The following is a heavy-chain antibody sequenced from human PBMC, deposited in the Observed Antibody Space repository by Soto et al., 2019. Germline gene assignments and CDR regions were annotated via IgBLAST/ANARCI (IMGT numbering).Heavy chain of an antibody. CDR2: IIPIFGTA. Sequence: SVKVSCKASGGTFSSYAISWVRQAPGQGLEWMGGIIPIFGTANYAQKFQGRVTITADESTSTAYMELSSLRSEDTAVYYCRIAAAGADYYYYGMDVWGQGTTVTVSS. D-gene: IGHD6-13*01. J-gene: IGHJ6*02. CDR3: RIAAAGADYYYYGMDV. V-gene: IGHV1-69*13. CDR1: GGTFSSYA.